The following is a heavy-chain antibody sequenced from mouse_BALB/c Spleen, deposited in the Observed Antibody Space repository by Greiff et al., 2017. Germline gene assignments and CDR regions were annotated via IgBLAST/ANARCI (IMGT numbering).Heavy chain of an antibody. J-gene: IGHJ4*01. V-gene: IGHV3-8*02. Sequence: EVKLVESGPSLVKPSQTLSLTCSVTGDSITSGYWNWIRKLPGNKLEYMGYISYSGSTYYNPSLKSRISITRDTSKNQYYLQLNSVTTEDTATYYCARDGYKAMDYWGQGTSVTVSS. CDR1: GDSITSGY. CDR2: ISYSGST. CDR3: ARDGYKAMDY. D-gene: IGHD2-3*01.